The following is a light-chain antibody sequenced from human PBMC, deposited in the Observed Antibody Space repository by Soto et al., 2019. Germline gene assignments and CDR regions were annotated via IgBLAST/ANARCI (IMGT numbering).Light chain of an antibody. J-gene: IGLJ2*01. CDR3: SSYAGGNNLL. V-gene: IGLV2-8*01. CDR1: SSDVGGYNY. Sequence: QSALTQPPSASGSPGQSVTISCTGTSSDVGGYNYVSWYQQHPGKAPKLMIYEVSKRSSGVPDRFSGSKSGNTASLTVSGLQAEDEADYYCSSYAGGNNLLFGGGTQLTVL. CDR2: EVS.